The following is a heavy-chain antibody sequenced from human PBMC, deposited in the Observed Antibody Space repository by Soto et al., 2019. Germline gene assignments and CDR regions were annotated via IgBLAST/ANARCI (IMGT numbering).Heavy chain of an antibody. Sequence: GGSLRLSCAASGFTFSDYYMSWIRQAPGKGLEWVPYISSSGSTIYYADSVKGRFTISRDNAKNSLYLQMNSLRAEDTAVYYCARDKWLMVAFDIWGQGTMVTVSS. J-gene: IGHJ3*02. D-gene: IGHD2-8*01. V-gene: IGHV3-11*01. CDR2: ISSSGSTI. CDR1: GFTFSDYY. CDR3: ARDKWLMVAFDI.